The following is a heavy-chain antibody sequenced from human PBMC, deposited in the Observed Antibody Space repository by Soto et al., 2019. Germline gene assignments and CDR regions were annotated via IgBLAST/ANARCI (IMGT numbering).Heavy chain of an antibody. CDR1: GGSISSYY. D-gene: IGHD3-22*01. V-gene: IGHV4-59*01. J-gene: IGHJ6*02. CDR2: IYYSGST. CDR3: ARAHDSSGYYPDYYYGMDV. Sequence: SETLSLTCTVSGGSISSYYWSWIRQPPGKGLEWIGYIYYSGSTNYNPSLKSRVTISVDTSKNQYSLKLSSVTAADTAVYYCARAHDSSGYYPDYYYGMDVWGQGTTVTVSS.